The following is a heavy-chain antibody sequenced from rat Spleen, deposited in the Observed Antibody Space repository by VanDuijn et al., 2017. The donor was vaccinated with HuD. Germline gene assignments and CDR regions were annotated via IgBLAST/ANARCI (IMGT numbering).Heavy chain of an antibody. J-gene: IGHJ2*01. CDR3: ARGRAFFDY. Sequence: QVQLKESGPGLVQPSQTLSLTCTVSGLSLTTNSVSWIRQPPGKGLEWMGVMWSNGGTDYNSAIKSRLSISRNTSKSQVFLKIKSPENEYSAMYFCARGRAFFDYWGQGVMVTVSS. CDR1: GLSLTTNS. CDR2: MWSNGGT. V-gene: IGHV2-47*01.